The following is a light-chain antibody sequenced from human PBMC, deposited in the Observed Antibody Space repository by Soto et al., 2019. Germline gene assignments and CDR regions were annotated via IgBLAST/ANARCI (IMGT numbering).Light chain of an antibody. Sequence: QSSPTQPASLSWSPGQSITISWTGTSRDVGGYKYVSWYQQHPGNVPKLMIYDVSNRPSGVSYRFSGSKSGNTASLTISGLQAEDEADYYCSSYTSSSTLYVFGTGTKVTVL. CDR2: DVS. CDR1: SRDVGGYKY. CDR3: SSYTSSSTLYV. V-gene: IGLV2-14*01. J-gene: IGLJ1*01.